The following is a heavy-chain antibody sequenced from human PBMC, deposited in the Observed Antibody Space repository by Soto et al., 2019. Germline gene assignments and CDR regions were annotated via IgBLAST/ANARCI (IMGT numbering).Heavy chain of an antibody. V-gene: IGHV3-23*01. D-gene: IGHD2-2*02. CDR3: AKGAFCSSTSCYKYYFDY. CDR2: ISGSGGST. CDR1: GFTFSSYA. Sequence: GGSLRLSCAASGFTFSSYAMSWVRQAPGKGLEWVSAISGSGGSTYYADSVKGRFTISRDNSKNTLYLQMNSLRAEDTAVYYCAKGAFCSSTSCYKYYFDYWGQRTLVTGSS. J-gene: IGHJ4*02.